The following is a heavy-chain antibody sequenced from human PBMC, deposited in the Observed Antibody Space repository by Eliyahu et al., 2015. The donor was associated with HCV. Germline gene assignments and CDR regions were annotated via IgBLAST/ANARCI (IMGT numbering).Heavy chain of an antibody. J-gene: IGHJ4*02. CDR3: ARSQWLIPENY. V-gene: IGHV3-30*02. CDR2: IRSDGINR. Sequence: QVQLVESGGGXVQPGGSLRLSCSASGFTFNYYDMHWVRQAPGQGVGWVAFIRSDGINRYYADSVEGRFTISRDTPKSTLYLQMDSLRPEDTAVYYCARSQWLIPENYWGQGTLVTVSS. CDR1: GFTFNYYD. D-gene: IGHD6-19*01.